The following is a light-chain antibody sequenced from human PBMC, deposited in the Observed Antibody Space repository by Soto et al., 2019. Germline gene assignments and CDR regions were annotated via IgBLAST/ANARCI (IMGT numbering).Light chain of an antibody. CDR3: QQYGSSHGFT. CDR1: QSASSSY. CDR2: RAS. V-gene: IGKV3-20*01. Sequence: ELVLTQSPGTLSLSPGERATLSCRASQSASSSYLACYQQKPGQAPRLLIYRASISSTAIPDRCSGSGSGTDFTLTISRLEPEDFAVYYCQQYGSSHGFTFGPGTKVDIK. J-gene: IGKJ3*01.